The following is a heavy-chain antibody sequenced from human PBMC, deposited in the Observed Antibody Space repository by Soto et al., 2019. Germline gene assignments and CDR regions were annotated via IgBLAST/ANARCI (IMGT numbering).Heavy chain of an antibody. V-gene: IGHV1-69*06. Sequence: GSSVKVSCTASGGTFSNYAIHGVRPAPLQGLEWMGNIIPVFGTTNFARKCLGRVTITAAKSTGTAYMELSSLISDDKAVYYCARACYKGRSYSSCYFSLWRSGTLVTVSS. D-gene: IGHD2-2*02. CDR2: IIPVFGTT. CDR1: GGTFSNYA. J-gene: IGHJ2*01. CDR3: ARACYKGRSYSSCYFSL.